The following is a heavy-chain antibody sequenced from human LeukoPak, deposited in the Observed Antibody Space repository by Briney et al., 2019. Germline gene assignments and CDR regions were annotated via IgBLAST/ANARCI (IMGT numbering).Heavy chain of an antibody. D-gene: IGHD3-22*01. CDR2: ISGSGGST. CDR3: AKEGITMIVVVITREDYYFDY. Sequence: PGGSLRLSCATSGFTFANYAMGWVRQAPGKGLEWVSAISGSGGSTYYADSVKGRFTISRDNSKNTLYLQMNSLRAEDTAVYYCAKEGITMIVVVITREDYYFDYWGQGTLVTVSS. CDR1: GFTFANYA. J-gene: IGHJ4*02. V-gene: IGHV3-23*01.